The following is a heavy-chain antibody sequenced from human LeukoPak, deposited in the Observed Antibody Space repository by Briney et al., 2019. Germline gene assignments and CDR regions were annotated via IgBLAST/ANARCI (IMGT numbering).Heavy chain of an antibody. CDR3: ARDRGHNYYDSSGYYDY. J-gene: IGHJ4*02. CDR1: GGSFSGYY. V-gene: IGHV4-34*01. Sequence: SETLSLTCAVYGGSFSGYYWSWIRQPPGKGLEWIGEINHSGSTNYNPSLKSRVTISVDTSKNQFSLKLSSVTAADTAVYYCARDRGHNYYDSSGYYDYWGEGTLVTVSS. CDR2: INHSGST. D-gene: IGHD3-22*01.